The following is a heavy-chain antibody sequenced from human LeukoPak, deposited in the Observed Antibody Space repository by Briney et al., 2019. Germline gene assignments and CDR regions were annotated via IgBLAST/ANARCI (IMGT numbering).Heavy chain of an antibody. CDR1: GGSFSGYY. V-gene: IGHV4-34*01. CDR3: ARLVGRRSRWYLYYYYMDV. D-gene: IGHD6-13*01. CDR2: INHSGST. J-gene: IGHJ6*03. Sequence: SETLSLTCAVYGGSFSGYYWSWIRQPPGKGLEWIGEINHSGSTNYNPSLKSRVTISVDTSKNQFSLKLRSVTAADTAVYYCARLVGRRSRWYLYYYYMDVWGKGTTVTISS.